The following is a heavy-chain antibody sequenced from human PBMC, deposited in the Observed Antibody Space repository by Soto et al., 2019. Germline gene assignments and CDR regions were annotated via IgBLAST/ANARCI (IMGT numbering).Heavy chain of an antibody. Sequence: SGTVSGTSIVLGGSISSKKRSWIRQPPGKGLEWIGYIYYSGSTNYNPSLKSRVTMSVDKSQNHLSLNLTSVTAADAAVYYCARHIAVSGTRGFDFWGHATLVTVSS. CDR2: IYYSGST. CDR1: GGSISSKK. D-gene: IGHD6-19*01. V-gene: IGHV4-59*12. J-gene: IGHJ4*01. CDR3: ARHIAVSGTRGFDF.